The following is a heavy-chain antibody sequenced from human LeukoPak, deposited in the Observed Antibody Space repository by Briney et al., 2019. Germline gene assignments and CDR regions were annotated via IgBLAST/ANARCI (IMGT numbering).Heavy chain of an antibody. CDR2: ISSSGSSI. J-gene: IGHJ4*02. CDR1: GFTFSDYY. V-gene: IGHV3-11*04. D-gene: IGHD6-13*01. Sequence: GGSLRLSCAASGFTFSDYYMGWIRQAPGKGLEWLSYISSSGSSIYYADSVKGRFTISRDNAKNSLYLQMNSLRAEDTAVYYCARRRLSSSWYPDYFDYWGQGTLVTVSS. CDR3: ARRRLSSSWYPDYFDY.